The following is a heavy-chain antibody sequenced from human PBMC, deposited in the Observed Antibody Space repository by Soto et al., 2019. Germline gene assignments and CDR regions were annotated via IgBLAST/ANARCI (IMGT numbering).Heavy chain of an antibody. J-gene: IGHJ3*02. CDR3: VRGFATLPVFAFDI. V-gene: IGHV2-5*01. CDR1: GFSLSASGVG. CDR2: IYWSGDE. Sequence: QGTLKESGPTLVKPTQTLTLTCSFSGFSLSASGVGVGWIRQSPGKALEWLALIYWSGDEHYRPSLKSRLSIIKDTSKNHVVLIMTDMDPVDTATYYCVRGFATLPVFAFDIWGQGTMVTVSS. D-gene: IGHD1-1*01.